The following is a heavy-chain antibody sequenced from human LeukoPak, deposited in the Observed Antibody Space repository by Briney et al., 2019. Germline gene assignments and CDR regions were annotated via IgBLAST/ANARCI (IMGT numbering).Heavy chain of an antibody. D-gene: IGHD2-2*01. Sequence: GASVKVSCKASGGTFSSYGISWVRQAAGQGVEWRGWINPNSGGTNYAQKFQGRVTMTRDTAISTAYMELSRLRSDDTAVYYCARGEYQLPMDYLGQGTLVTVSS. V-gene: IGHV1-2*02. CDR2: INPNSGGT. CDR1: GGTFSSYG. CDR3: ARGEYQLPMDY. J-gene: IGHJ4*02.